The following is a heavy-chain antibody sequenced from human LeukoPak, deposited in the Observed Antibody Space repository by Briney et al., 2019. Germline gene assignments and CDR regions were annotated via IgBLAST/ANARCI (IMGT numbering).Heavy chain of an antibody. V-gene: IGHV4-59*01. CDR2: IYYSGST. J-gene: IGHJ4*02. Sequence: SETLSLTCTVSGGSISSYYWSWIRQPPGKGLEWIGYIYYSGSTNYKPSLKSRVTISVDTSKNQFSLKLSSVTAADTAVYYCAKGMGAYCDGDCSSRTFDYWGQGTLVAVSS. CDR1: GGSISSYY. CDR3: AKGMGAYCDGDCSSRTFDY. D-gene: IGHD2-21*02.